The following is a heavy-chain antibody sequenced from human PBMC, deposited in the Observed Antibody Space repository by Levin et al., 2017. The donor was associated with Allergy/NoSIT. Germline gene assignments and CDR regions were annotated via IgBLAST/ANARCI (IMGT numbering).Heavy chain of an antibody. Sequence: LQTLSLTCSVSGDSISRGFYYWSWIRQPAGEGLEWIGRIYVTGSTTYSPSLKSRATISLDRPKDQVSFKINSVTAADTAVYYCAGDLEGFSCYEPYCYVDGWGKGTTVTVSS. V-gene: IGHV4-61*02. D-gene: IGHD5-12*01. CDR1: GDSISRGFYY. CDR3: AGDLEGFSCYEPYCYVDG. CDR2: IYVTGST. J-gene: IGHJ6*03.